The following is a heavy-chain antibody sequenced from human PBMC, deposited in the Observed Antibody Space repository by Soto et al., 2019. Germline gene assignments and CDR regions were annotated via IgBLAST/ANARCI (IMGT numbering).Heavy chain of an antibody. CDR3: ARGKPTITGTTSGRYYYYYYGMDV. CDR2: INHSGST. V-gene: IGHV4-34*01. Sequence: SETLSLTCAVYGGSFSGYYWSWIRQPPGKGLEWIGEINHSGSTNYNPSLKSRVTISVDTSKNQFSLKLSSVTAADTAVYYCARGKPTITGTTSGRYYYYYYGMDVWGQGTTVTVSS. J-gene: IGHJ6*02. D-gene: IGHD1-7*01. CDR1: GGSFSGYY.